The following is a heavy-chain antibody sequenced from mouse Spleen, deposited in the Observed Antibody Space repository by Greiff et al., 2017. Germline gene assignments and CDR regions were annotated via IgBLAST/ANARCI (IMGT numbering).Heavy chain of an antibody. J-gene: IGHJ4*01. Sequence: VQLQQSGTVLARPGASVKMSCKASGYTFTSYWMHWVKQRPGQGLEWIGAIYPGNSDTSYNQKFKGKAKLTAVTSTSTAYMELSSLTNEDSAVYYCTRGSYYGSSYFYAMDYWGQGTSVTVSS. CDR2: IYPGNSDT. CDR3: TRGSYYGSSYFYAMDY. V-gene: IGHV1-5*01. D-gene: IGHD1-1*01. CDR1: GYTFTSYW.